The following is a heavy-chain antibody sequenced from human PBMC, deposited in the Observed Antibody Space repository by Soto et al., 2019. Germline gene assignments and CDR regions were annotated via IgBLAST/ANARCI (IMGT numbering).Heavy chain of an antibody. CDR1: GGSISSGGYY. Sequence: SETLSLTCTVSGGSISSGGYYWSWIRQHPGKGLEWIGYIYYSGSTYYNPSLKSRVTISVDTSKNQFSLKLSSVTAADTAVYYCARADYGDYGFHFDYLGQGTLVTVSS. D-gene: IGHD4-17*01. V-gene: IGHV4-31*03. J-gene: IGHJ4*02. CDR2: IYYSGST. CDR3: ARADYGDYGFHFDY.